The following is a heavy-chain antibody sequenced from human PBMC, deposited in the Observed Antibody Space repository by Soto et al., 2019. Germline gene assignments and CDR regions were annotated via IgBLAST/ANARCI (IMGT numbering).Heavy chain of an antibody. V-gene: IGHV4-4*07. CDR1: GGSFNNYY. CDR2: IYPSGTT. D-gene: IGHD6-19*01. Sequence: PSETLSLTCSVSGGSFNNYYWSWLRQPAGKGPEWIGRIYPSGTTNYNPSLRGRVTMSVDTYKKKFSLNLTSVTAADTALYYCARDVGRSHSGWYVGWFDPWGQGTLVTLSS. J-gene: IGHJ5*02. CDR3: ARDVGRSHSGWYVGWFDP.